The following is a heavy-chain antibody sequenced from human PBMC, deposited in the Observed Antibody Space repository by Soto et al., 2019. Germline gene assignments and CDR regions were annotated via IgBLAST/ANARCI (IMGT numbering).Heavy chain of an antibody. D-gene: IGHD2-15*01. V-gene: IGHV3-23*01. CDR3: ARGCSGGSCYSYYYYYGMDV. CDR2: ISGTGGTT. Sequence: EVQLLESGGGLVQPGGSLRLSCAASGFTFSTYAMNWVRQAPAKGLEWVSVISGTGGTTYHADSVKGRFTISRDNSKNTLYLQMNSLRAEDTAVYYCARGCSGGSCYSYYYYYGMDVWGQGTTVTVSS. CDR1: GFTFSTYA. J-gene: IGHJ6*02.